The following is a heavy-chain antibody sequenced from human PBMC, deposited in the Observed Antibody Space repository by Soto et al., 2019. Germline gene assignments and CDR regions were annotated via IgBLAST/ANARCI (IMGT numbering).Heavy chain of an antibody. D-gene: IGHD3-3*01. CDR3: ARDSSAGAIFASTYSYGMDV. CDR1: GYTFNNYA. Sequence: QVQLVQSGPEVKKPGASVKVSCKAYGYTFNNYAMHWVRQAPGQRLEWMGWINTGNGNTKYSQKFQGRVTITRDTSATSASTVYMEVSSLRSEDTAIYYCARDSSAGAIFASTYSYGMDVWGQGTTVIVSS. V-gene: IGHV1-3*04. CDR2: INTGNGNT. J-gene: IGHJ6*02.